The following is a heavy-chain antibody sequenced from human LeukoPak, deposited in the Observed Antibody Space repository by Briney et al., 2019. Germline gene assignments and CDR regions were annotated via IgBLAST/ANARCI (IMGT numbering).Heavy chain of an antibody. Sequence: GESLKISCKGSGYSFTSYWISWVRQMPGKGLEWMGRIDPSDSYTNYSPSFQGRVTISADKSISTAYLQWSSLKASDTAMYYCARRGYSYGPFDYWGQGTLVTVSS. CDR1: GYSFTSYW. CDR3: ARRGYSYGPFDY. J-gene: IGHJ4*02. D-gene: IGHD5-18*01. V-gene: IGHV5-10-1*01. CDR2: IDPSDSYT.